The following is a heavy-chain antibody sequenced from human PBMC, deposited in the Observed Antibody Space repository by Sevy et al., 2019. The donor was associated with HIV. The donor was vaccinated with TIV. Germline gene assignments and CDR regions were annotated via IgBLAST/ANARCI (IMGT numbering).Heavy chain of an antibody. CDR1: GFTFSRYG. CDR2: IWYDGDNK. V-gene: IGHV3-33*06. CDR3: AKGIAASGYYFDS. Sequence: GGSLRLSCAASGFTFSRYGVHWVRQTPGKGMEWVAGIWYDGDNKDYSHYGKGRFTISRDNSKNTVYLHMSSLRVEDTATYYCAKGIAASGYYFDSWGQGTLVTVSS. J-gene: IGHJ4*02. D-gene: IGHD6-13*01.